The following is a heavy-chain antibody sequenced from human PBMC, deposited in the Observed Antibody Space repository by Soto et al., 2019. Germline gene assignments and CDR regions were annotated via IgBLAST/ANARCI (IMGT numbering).Heavy chain of an antibody. V-gene: IGHV4-34*01. CDR1: GESFSGYY. J-gene: IGHJ4*02. CDR2: INHSGST. Sequence: SETLSLTCAVYGESFSGYYWSWIRQPPGKGLEWIGEINHSGSTNYNPSLKSRVTISVDTSKNQFSLKLSSVTAADTAVYYCARSIAVAGTWAVSRTYYFDYWGQGTLVTVSS. CDR3: ARSIAVAGTWAVSRTYYFDY. D-gene: IGHD6-19*01.